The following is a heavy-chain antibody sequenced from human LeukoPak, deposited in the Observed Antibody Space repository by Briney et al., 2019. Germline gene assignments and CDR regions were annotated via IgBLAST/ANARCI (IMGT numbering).Heavy chain of an antibody. CDR1: GFTLSSYG. J-gene: IGHJ3*01. V-gene: IGHV3-33*01. Sequence: PGRSLRLSCAACGFTLSSYGMHWVRQAPGKGLEWVAVIWYDGSNKYYADSVKGRFTISRDNSKNTLYLQMNSLRAEDTAVYFCARPLLLTGVSLWRQGTMVTVSS. CDR3: ARPLLLTGVSL. D-gene: IGHD7-27*01. CDR2: IWYDGSNK.